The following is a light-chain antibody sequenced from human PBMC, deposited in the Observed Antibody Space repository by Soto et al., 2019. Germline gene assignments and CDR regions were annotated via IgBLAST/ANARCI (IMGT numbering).Light chain of an antibody. V-gene: IGKV1-9*01. CDR1: QGIDSF. CDR3: QQLNSFPLT. Sequence: IQLTQSPSSLSAFVGDRVTITCRASQGIDSFLVWYQQMPGKAPKLLIYAASTLQSGVPSRFSGSGSGTDFTLTISSLQPEDCATYYCQQLNSFPLTFGGGTKVDIK. CDR2: AAS. J-gene: IGKJ4*01.